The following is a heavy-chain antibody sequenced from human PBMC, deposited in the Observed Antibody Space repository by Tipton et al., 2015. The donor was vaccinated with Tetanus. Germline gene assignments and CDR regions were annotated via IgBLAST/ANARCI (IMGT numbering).Heavy chain of an antibody. Sequence: QSGAEVKKPGSSVKVSCKTSGDTFSSFAINWLRQAPGQGLEWLGRINPIIDITNYAERFQGRVAITADKSTRTAYMELRSLRSDATAVYYCARDGPSVETAMVFDYWGQGTLVTVSS. CDR1: GDTFSSFA. CDR2: INPIIDIT. J-gene: IGHJ4*02. CDR3: ARDGPSVETAMVFDY. V-gene: IGHV1-69*04. D-gene: IGHD5-18*01.